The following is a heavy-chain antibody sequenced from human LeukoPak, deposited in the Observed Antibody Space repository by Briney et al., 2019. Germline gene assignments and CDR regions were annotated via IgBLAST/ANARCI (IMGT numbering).Heavy chain of an antibody. V-gene: IGHV4-39*01. CDR2: IYYSGSP. CDR1: GVSLSNNNYY. Sequence: PSETLSLTCTVSGVSLSNNNYYWAWIRQPPGKGLECIGSIYYSGSPYYNPFLKSRVTISVDTSKNQFSLRLSSVTAADTAVYYCATWRTAKTGFDYWGQGTLVTVSS. CDR3: ATWRTAKTGFDY. D-gene: IGHD1-1*01. J-gene: IGHJ4*02.